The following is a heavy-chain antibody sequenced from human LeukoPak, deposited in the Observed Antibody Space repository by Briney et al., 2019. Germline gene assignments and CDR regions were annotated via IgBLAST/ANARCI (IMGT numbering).Heavy chain of an antibody. J-gene: IGHJ4*02. CDR3: AREFSWSGFFDY. V-gene: IGHV4-59*01. D-gene: IGHD3-3*01. CDR2: IYDSDGST. Sequence: SETLSLTCTVSDGSINSYYWSWIRQPPGKGLEWIGHIYDSDGSTNYNPSIKSRVTMSVDTSRNQFSLKLTSVTAADTAIYYCAREFSWSGFFDYWGQGALGTVSS. CDR1: DGSINSYY.